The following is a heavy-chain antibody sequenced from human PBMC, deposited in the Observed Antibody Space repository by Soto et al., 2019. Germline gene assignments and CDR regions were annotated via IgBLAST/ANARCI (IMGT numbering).Heavy chain of an antibody. J-gene: IGHJ3*02. CDR3: ARSITIFGVVISNAFDI. D-gene: IGHD3-3*01. CDR1: GYNFTGYY. CDR2: INPNSGGT. V-gene: IGHV1-2*04. Sequence: QVQLVQSGAEVKKPGASVKVSCKASGYNFTGYYMHWVRQAPGQGLEWMGCINPNSGGTNYAQKFQGWVTMTRDKSISTADMELSRLRSDDTAVYYCARSITIFGVVISNAFDIWGQGKMVTVSS.